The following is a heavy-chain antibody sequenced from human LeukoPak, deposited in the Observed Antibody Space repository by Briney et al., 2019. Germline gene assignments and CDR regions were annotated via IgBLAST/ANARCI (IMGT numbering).Heavy chain of an antibody. CDR3: AKGGYSYGYDY. CDR2: ISYDGSNK. CDR1: GFTFSSYG. V-gene: IGHV3-30*18. Sequence: GGSLGLSCAASGFTFSSYGMHWVRQAPGKGLEWVAVISYDGSNKYYADSVKGRFTISRDNSKNTLYLQMNSLRAEDTAVYYCAKGGYSYGYDYWGQGTLVTVSS. D-gene: IGHD5-18*01. J-gene: IGHJ4*02.